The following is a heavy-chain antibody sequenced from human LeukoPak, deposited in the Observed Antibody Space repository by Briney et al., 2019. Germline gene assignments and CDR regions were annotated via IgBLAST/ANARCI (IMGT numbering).Heavy chain of an antibody. CDR1: GFTFRNYW. J-gene: IGHJ4*02. V-gene: IGHV3-7*01. CDR3: AKEVGATDTDY. CDR2: IRQDGGDN. Sequence: GGSLRLSCAGSGFTFRNYWMGWVRQPPGKGLEWVANIRQDGGDNHYVDSVKGRFTISRDNARNSLSLQMNSLRAEDTAVYYCAKEVGATDTDYWGQGTLVTVSS. D-gene: IGHD1-26*01.